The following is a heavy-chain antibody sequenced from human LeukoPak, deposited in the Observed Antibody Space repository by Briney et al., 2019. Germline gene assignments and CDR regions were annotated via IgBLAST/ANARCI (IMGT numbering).Heavy chain of an antibody. CDR1: GGTFSSYA. V-gene: IGHV1-69*06. CDR2: IIPIFGTA. Sequence: PLASVKVSCKASGGTFSSYAISWVRQAPGQGLEWMGGIIPIFGTAIYAQKFQGRVTMTEDTSTDTAYMELSSLRSEDTAVYYCATSFIARVPVAFDIWGQGTMVTVSS. J-gene: IGHJ3*02. D-gene: IGHD2-8*02. CDR3: ATSFIARVPVAFDI.